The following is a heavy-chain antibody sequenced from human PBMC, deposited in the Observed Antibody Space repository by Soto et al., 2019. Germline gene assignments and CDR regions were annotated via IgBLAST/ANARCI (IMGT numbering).Heavy chain of an antibody. CDR2: ISAYNGNT. D-gene: IGHD3-22*01. J-gene: IGHJ4*02. CDR3: AVALSYYYDSSGPITEIDY. V-gene: IGHV1-18*01. Sequence: ASVKVSCKASGYTFTSYGISWVRQAPGQGLEWMGWISAYNGNTNYAQKLQGRVTMTTDTSTSTAYMELRSLRSDDTAVYYCAVALSYYYDSSGPITEIDYWGQGTLVTVSS. CDR1: GYTFTSYG.